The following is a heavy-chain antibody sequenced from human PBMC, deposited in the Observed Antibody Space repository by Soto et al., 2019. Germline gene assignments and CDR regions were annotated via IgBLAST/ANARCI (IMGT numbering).Heavy chain of an antibody. CDR3: SAEGRFTISKDNSKSTLFLQMSSLRADDTAVYYCAKRYWYDASGLWDY. CDR1: GFTFSSYA. Sequence: EVQLLESGGGLVQPGGSLRLSCAASGFTFSSYAMSWVRQAPGRGWEGSPGLVVVGIAPHSPASREAGFPTSRDTPRRGLEWVSSISSSGDSTHYADSAEGRFTISKDNSKSTLFLQMSSLRADDTAVYYCAKRYWYDASGLWDYWGQGTLVTVSS. D-gene: IGHD3-22*01. V-gene: IGHV3-23*01. J-gene: IGHJ4*02. CDR2: LVVVGIAP.